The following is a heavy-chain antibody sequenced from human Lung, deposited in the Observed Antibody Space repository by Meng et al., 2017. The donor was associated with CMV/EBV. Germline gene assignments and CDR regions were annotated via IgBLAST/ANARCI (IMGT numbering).Heavy chain of an antibody. CDR2: IYYSGST. J-gene: IGHJ6*02. D-gene: IGHD2-15*01. Sequence: GSLRLXCTVSGGSVSSGSYYWSWIRQPPGKGLEWIGYIYYSGSTNYNPPLKSRVTISLDTSKNQFSLKLSSLTAADTAVYYCASGFRGGYYYYYGMDVWGQGXTVTVSS. CDR1: GGSVSSGSYY. V-gene: IGHV4-61*01. CDR3: ASGFRGGYYYYYGMDV.